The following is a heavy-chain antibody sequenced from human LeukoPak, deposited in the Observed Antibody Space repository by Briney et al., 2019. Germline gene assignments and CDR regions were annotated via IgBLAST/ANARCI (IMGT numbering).Heavy chain of an antibody. Sequence: PSETLSLTCTVSGGSISSYYWSWIRQPPGKGLEWIGYIYTSGSTNHNPSLKSRVTISVDTSKNQFSLKLSSVTAADTAVYYCARHWAPHTYYDFWSGPLAWYYFDYWGQGTLVTVSS. CDR1: GGSISSYY. J-gene: IGHJ4*02. V-gene: IGHV4-4*09. D-gene: IGHD3-3*01. CDR2: IYTSGST. CDR3: ARHWAPHTYYDFWSGPLAWYYFDY.